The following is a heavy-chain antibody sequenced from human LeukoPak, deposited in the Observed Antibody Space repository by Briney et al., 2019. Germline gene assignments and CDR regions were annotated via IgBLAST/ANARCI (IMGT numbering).Heavy chain of an antibody. J-gene: IGHJ3*02. CDR1: GFPFSSYW. V-gene: IGHV3-48*02. Sequence: PGGSLRLSCVASGFPFSSYWMTWVRQAPGKGLEWVSYISSSSSTIYYADSVKGRFTISRDNAKNSLYLQMNSLRDEDTAVYYCARDTHGGMVHAFDIWGQGTMVTVSS. D-gene: IGHD3-10*01. CDR3: ARDTHGGMVHAFDI. CDR2: ISSSSSTI.